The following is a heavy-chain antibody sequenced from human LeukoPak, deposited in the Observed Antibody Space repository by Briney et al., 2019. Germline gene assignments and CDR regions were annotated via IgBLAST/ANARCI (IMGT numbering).Heavy chain of an antibody. CDR2: IISSGSYI. V-gene: IGHV3-21*03. J-gene: IGHJ4*02. D-gene: IGHD2-2*01. CDR1: GFTFSSYT. Sequence: PGGSLRLSCAASGFTFSSYTMNWVRQAPGKGLEWVSSIISSGSYIYYADSVKSRFTISRDNAKNSLYLQMNSLRAEDTAVYYCARDFGGYCSSSNCYLGHLDYWGQGTLVTVSS. CDR3: ARDFGGYCSSSNCYLGHLDY.